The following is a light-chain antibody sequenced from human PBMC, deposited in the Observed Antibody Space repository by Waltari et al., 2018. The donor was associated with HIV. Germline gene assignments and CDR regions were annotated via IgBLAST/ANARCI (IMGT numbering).Light chain of an antibody. CDR1: QNIGSF. CDR3: QQTFVTPLT. V-gene: IGKV1-39*01. J-gene: IGKJ4*01. Sequence: IKLPQPPSPFSASVGDRFPITCRASQNIGSFLNWYQQKPGKAPNLLLYAASILHSGVPSRFSGSASETDFTLTISSLQREDFATYYCQQTFVTPLTFGGGTKVEI. CDR2: AAS.